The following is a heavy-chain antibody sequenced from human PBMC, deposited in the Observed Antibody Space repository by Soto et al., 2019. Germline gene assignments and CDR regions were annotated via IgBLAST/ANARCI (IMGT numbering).Heavy chain of an antibody. CDR2: IKQDGSEK. CDR3: ASTVSTSSYFDL. D-gene: IGHD2-2*01. CDR1: GFTFSSYW. V-gene: IGHV3-7*01. J-gene: IGHJ2*01. Sequence: EVQLVESGGGLVQPGGSLRLSCAASGFTFSSYWMSWVRQAPGKGLEWVAKIKQDGSEKYYVDSVKGRFTISRDNAKYSLYLQMNSLRAEDTAVYYCASTVSTSSYFDLWCRGTLVTVSS.